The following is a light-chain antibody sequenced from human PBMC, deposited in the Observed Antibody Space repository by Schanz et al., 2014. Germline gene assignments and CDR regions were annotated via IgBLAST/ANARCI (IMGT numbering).Light chain of an antibody. CDR2: GAS. V-gene: IGKV3-15*01. CDR3: RQCGISPWT. Sequence: EIMMTQSPATLSVSPGARATLSCRASQSVSSSVAWYQQKPGQSPRLLIHGASTRATGIPARFSGSGSGTDFTLTISRLEPEDFAVYYCRQCGISPWTFGQGTKVEIK. J-gene: IGKJ1*01. CDR1: QSVSSS.